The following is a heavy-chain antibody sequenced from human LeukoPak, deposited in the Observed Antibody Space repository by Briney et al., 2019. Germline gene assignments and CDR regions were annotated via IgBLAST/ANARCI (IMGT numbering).Heavy chain of an antibody. D-gene: IGHD3-10*01. V-gene: IGHV3-74*01. CDR1: GFTFSSYT. Sequence: PGGSLRLSCAASGFTFSSYTMSWVRQAPGKGLVWVSRINSDGSSTSYADSVKGRFTISRDNAKNTLYLQMNSLRAENTAVYYCARDWGVNHLFDYWGQGTLVTVSS. J-gene: IGHJ4*02. CDR3: ARDWGVNHLFDY. CDR2: INSDGSST.